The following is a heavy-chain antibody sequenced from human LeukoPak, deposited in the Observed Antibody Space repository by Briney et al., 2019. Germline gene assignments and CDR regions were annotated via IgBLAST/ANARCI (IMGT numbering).Heavy chain of an antibody. V-gene: IGHV4-59*08. Sequence: PSETLSLTCTVSNGSIGPYFWSWIRQPPGKGLEWIGYIYYSGSTKYNPSLKSRVTISLDTPKKQFSLKLSSVTAADTALYYCARRQTYFDYWGQGTLVTVSS. CDR2: IYYSGST. CDR1: NGSIGPYF. CDR3: ARRQTYFDY. J-gene: IGHJ4*02.